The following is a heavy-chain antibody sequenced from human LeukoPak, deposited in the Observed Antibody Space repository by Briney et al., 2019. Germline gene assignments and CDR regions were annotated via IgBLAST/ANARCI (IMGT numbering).Heavy chain of an antibody. Sequence: PSETLSLTCVVYAGSFSNYYWSWIRQPPGKGLEWIGYIYYSGSTNYNPSLKSRVTISVDTSKNQFSLKLSSVTAADTAVYYCASLSSSLTDYYYYGMDVWGQGTTVTVSS. J-gene: IGHJ6*02. V-gene: IGHV4-59*08. CDR1: AGSFSNYY. CDR2: IYYSGST. D-gene: IGHD6-13*01. CDR3: ASLSSSLTDYYYYGMDV.